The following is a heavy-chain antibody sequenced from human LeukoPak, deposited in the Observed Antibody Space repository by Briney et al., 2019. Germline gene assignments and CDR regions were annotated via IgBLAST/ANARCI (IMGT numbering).Heavy chain of an antibody. CDR1: GFTFSSYS. Sequence: PGGSLRLSCAASGFTFSSYSMNWVRQAPGKGLEWIGSIYYSGSTYYNPSLKSRVTISVDRSKNQFSLNLSSVIAADAAVYYCARGVTATENWGQGTLVTVSS. V-gene: IGHV4-39*07. CDR3: ARGVTATEN. D-gene: IGHD2-21*02. J-gene: IGHJ4*02. CDR2: IYYSGST.